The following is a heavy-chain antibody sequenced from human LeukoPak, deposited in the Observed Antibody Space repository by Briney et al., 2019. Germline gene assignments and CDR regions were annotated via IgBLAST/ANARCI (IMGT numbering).Heavy chain of an antibody. CDR1: GGSISSGDYY. D-gene: IGHD2-15*01. Sequence: SETLSLTCTVSGGSISSGDYYWSWIRQPPGKGLEWIGCIYYSGSTYYNPSLKSRITISVDTSKSQFSLKLSSVTAADTAVYYCARVGRILRAFDIWGQGTMITVSS. J-gene: IGHJ3*02. CDR3: ARVGRILRAFDI. V-gene: IGHV4-30-4*01. CDR2: IYYSGST.